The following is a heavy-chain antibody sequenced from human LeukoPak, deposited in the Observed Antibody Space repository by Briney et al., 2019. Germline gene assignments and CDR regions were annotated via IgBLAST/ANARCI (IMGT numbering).Heavy chain of an antibody. CDR1: GFTVFCHY. CDR2: IYYSGSP. CDR3: ARRPIVSSSWYYFDY. V-gene: IGHV4-38-2*01. J-gene: IGHJ4*02. D-gene: IGHD6-13*01. Sequence: PGGSLRLSCAASGFTVFCHYMSWVRQPPGKGLEWIGSIYYSGSPYYNPSLKSRVTISVDTSNNQFSLKLSSVTAADTAVYYCARRPIVSSSWYYFDYWGQGTLVTVSS.